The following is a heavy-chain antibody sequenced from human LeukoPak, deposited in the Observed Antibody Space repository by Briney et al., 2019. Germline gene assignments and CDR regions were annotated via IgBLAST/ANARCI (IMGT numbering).Heavy chain of an antibody. Sequence: SETLSLTCAVYGGSFSGYYWSWIRQPPGKGLEWIGEINHSGSTNYNPSLKSRVTISVDTSKNQFSLKLSSVTAADTAVYYCARGVLYYYGSGSYVLWFDPWGQGTLVTVSS. D-gene: IGHD3-10*01. CDR3: ARGVLYYYGSGSYVLWFDP. CDR2: INHSGST. V-gene: IGHV4-34*01. CDR1: GGSFSGYY. J-gene: IGHJ5*02.